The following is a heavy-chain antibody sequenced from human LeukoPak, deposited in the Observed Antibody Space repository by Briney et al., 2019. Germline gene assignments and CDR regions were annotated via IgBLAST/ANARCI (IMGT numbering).Heavy chain of an antibody. D-gene: IGHD3-16*01. CDR3: ARDFGAPPDWATRGYFIDV. CDR2: MSVSNGNT. CDR1: GYTFTNYG. Sequence: GASVKVCFKASGYTFTNYGIAWLRETPGQGMEWVGWMSVSNGNTNYAEKLQGKINVTTDRSTSTAYIELRRLRSDDTGGYYWARDFGAPPDWATRGYFIDVWGKGSTVTVSS. J-gene: IGHJ6*03. V-gene: IGHV1-18*01.